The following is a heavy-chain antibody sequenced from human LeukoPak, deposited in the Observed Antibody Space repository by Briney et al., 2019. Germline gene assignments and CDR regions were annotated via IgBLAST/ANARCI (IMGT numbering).Heavy chain of an antibody. Sequence: GGSLRLSCEASGFTFDAYAMHWVRQAPGKGLEWVSLINKDGSATYYADSVKGRFTISRDNSKNSLYLQMNSLRSEDTALYYCATWAFYHSLDVWGQGTTVIVSS. V-gene: IGHV3-43*02. D-gene: IGHD1-26*01. CDR3: ATWAFYHSLDV. J-gene: IGHJ6*02. CDR2: INKDGSAT. CDR1: GFTFDAYA.